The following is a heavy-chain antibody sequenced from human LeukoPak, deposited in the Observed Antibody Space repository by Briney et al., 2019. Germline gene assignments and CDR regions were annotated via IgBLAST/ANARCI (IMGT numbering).Heavy chain of an antibody. J-gene: IGHJ5*02. D-gene: IGHD3-10*01. Sequence: ASVKVSCKASGYTFTGYYMYWVRQAPGQGLEWMGWINPNSGGTNYAQKFQGRVTMTRDTSISTAYMELSRLRSDDTAVYYCARGLRSYYGSGSYLNWFDPWGQGTLVTVSS. CDR1: GYTFTGYY. CDR2: INPNSGGT. CDR3: ARGLRSYYGSGSYLNWFDP. V-gene: IGHV1-2*02.